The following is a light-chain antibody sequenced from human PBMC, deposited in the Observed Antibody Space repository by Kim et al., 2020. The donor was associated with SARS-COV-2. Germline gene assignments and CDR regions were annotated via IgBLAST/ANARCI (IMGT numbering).Light chain of an antibody. J-gene: IGKJ4*01. CDR2: AAS. CDR3: QQYYSYPLT. Sequence: SASTGDRVTLTCRASQGISSYLAWYQQKPGKAPKLLIYAASTLQSGVPSRFSGSGSGTDFTLTISCLQSEDFATYYCQQYYSYPLTFGGGTKVEI. CDR1: QGISSY. V-gene: IGKV1-8*01.